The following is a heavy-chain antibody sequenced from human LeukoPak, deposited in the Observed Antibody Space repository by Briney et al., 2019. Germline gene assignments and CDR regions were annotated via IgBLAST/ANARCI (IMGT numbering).Heavy chain of an antibody. CDR3: AGDWRGGDDY. Sequence: ASVKVSCKASGYTFTDYYLQWVRQAPGQGLEWMGWINPDSGGTNYAQKFQGRVTMTRDTSISTAYMELSRLRSDDTAVYYCAGDWRGGDDYWGQGTLVTVSS. J-gene: IGHJ4*02. V-gene: IGHV1-2*02. CDR2: INPDSGGT. CDR1: GYTFTDYY. D-gene: IGHD2-15*01.